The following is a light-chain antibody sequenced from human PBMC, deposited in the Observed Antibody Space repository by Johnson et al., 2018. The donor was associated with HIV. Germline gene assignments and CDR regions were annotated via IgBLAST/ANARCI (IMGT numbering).Light chain of an antibody. CDR1: SSNIGNNY. CDR2: ENN. V-gene: IGLV1-51*02. J-gene: IGLJ1*01. Sequence: QSVLTQPPSVSAAPGQKVTISCSGSSSNIGNNYVSWYQQLPGTAPKLLIYENNKRPSGIPDRFSGYKSGQSATLGITGLQTGDEADYYCGTWDSSLSAGVFGTGTKVTVL. CDR3: GTWDSSLSAGV.